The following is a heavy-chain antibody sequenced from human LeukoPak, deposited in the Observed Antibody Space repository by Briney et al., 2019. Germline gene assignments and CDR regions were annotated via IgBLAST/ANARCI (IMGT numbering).Heavy chain of an antibody. CDR2: ITPNGGST. D-gene: IGHD3-10*01. V-gene: IGHV1-46*01. CDR3: SALGGGKHSSTDY. CDR1: GDTFTNYY. Sequence: GGSVKVSCKASGDTFTNYYLHWVRQAPGQGLEWMGLITPNGGSTSLLQELQGRVTITSDTYTNTDYMELSSQKYKHTDVHYCSALGGGKHSSTDYWGQGTLVTASS. J-gene: IGHJ4*02.